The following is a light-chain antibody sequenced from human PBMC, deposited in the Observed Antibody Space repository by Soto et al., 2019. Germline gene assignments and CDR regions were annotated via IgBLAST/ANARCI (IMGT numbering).Light chain of an antibody. V-gene: IGLV2-23*02. CDR3: CSYAGSSTLYV. CDR1: SSDVGSYNL. Sequence: QSALTQPASVSGSPGQSITISCTGTSSDVGSYNLVSWYQQHPGKAPKLMIYEVTKGPSGVSNRFSGSKSGNTASLTISGLQAEDEADYYCCSYAGSSTLYVFGTGTKLTVL. CDR2: EVT. J-gene: IGLJ1*01.